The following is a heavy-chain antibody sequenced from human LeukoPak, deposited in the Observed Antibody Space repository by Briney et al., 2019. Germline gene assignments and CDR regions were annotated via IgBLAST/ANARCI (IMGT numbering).Heavy chain of an antibody. D-gene: IGHD2-21*02. Sequence: PSGTLSLTCAVSGGSITSRNWWSWVRQPPGKGLEWIGEIYQSGSPNYNPSLKSRVTISVDRSKNQFSLKLSSVTAADTGVYYCARGPYCGGDCSIPFDYWGQGTLVTVSS. CDR2: IYQSGSP. J-gene: IGHJ4*02. CDR3: ARGPYCGGDCSIPFDY. CDR1: GGSITSRNW. V-gene: IGHV4-4*02.